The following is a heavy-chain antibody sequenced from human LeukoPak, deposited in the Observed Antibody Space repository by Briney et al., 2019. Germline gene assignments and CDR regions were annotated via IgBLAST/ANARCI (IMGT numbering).Heavy chain of an antibody. D-gene: IGHD5-18*01. CDR2: IIPILGIA. J-gene: IGHJ4*02. Sequence: ASVKVSCKASGGTFSSYAISWVRQAPGQGLGWMGRIIPILGIANYAQKFQGRVTITADKSTSAAYMELSSLRSEDTAVYYCARAKVDTAMVDYWGQGTLVTVSS. CDR3: ARAKVDTAMVDY. V-gene: IGHV1-69*04. CDR1: GGTFSSYA.